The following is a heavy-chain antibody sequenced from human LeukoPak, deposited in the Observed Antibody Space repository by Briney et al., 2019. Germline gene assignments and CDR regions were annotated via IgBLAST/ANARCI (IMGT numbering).Heavy chain of an antibody. Sequence: SETLSLTCAVYGGSFSGYYWSWIRQPPGKGLEWIGEINHSGSTNYNPSLKSRVTISVDTSKNQFSLKLSSVTAADTAVYYCAKSNGYGSIDIWGQGTMVTVSS. J-gene: IGHJ3*02. CDR2: INHSGST. V-gene: IGHV4-34*01. CDR1: GGSFSGYY. CDR3: AKSNGYGSIDI. D-gene: IGHD3-22*01.